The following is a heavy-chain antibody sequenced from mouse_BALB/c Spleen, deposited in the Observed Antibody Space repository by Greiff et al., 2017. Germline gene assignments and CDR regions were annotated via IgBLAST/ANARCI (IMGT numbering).Heavy chain of an antibody. CDR1: GFSLTGYG. CDR2: IWGDGST. Sequence: VQGVESGPGLVAPSQSLSITCTVSGFSLTGYGVNWVRQPPGKGLEWLGMIWGDGSTDYNSALKSRLSISKDNSKSQVFLKMNSLQTDDTARYYCARVITTVYYAMDYWGQGTSVTVSS. D-gene: IGHD1-2*01. J-gene: IGHJ4*01. CDR3: ARVITTVYYAMDY. V-gene: IGHV2-6-7*01.